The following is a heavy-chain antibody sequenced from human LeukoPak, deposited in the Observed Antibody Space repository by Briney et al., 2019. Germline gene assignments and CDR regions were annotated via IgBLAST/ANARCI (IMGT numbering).Heavy chain of an antibody. J-gene: IGHJ6*03. V-gene: IGHV4-39*07. Sequence: SETLSLTCTVSGGSISSSSYYWGWIRQTPGKGLEWIGSIYYSGSTFYSPSLKSRVTISVDTSKNQFSLKLTSVTAADTAVYYCARSDYSSGWYEGDYYYMDVWGKGTTVTVSS. D-gene: IGHD6-19*01. CDR3: ARSDYSSGWYEGDYYYMDV. CDR1: GGSISSSSYY. CDR2: IYYSGST.